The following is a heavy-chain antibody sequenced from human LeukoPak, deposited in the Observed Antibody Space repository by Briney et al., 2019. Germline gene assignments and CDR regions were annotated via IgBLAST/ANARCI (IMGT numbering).Heavy chain of an antibody. CDR1: VFTFSIYA. Sequence: GGPLTLLCSAWVFTFSIYAMHWPPRSPGMALEYVSVIGSNGSNTYYTDSVKGRFAISRDNSKNTLFLQMSGLRAEDTAVYYCAGPTLTTLEWAFDTWGQGTMVTVSS. CDR3: AGPTLTTLEWAFDT. V-gene: IGHV3-64D*09. D-gene: IGHD4-23*01. CDR2: IGSNGSNT. J-gene: IGHJ3*02.